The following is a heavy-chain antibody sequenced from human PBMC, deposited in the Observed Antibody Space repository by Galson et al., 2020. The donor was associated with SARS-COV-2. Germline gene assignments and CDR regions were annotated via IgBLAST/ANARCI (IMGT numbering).Heavy chain of an antibody. D-gene: IGHD6-13*01. J-gene: IGHJ4*02. V-gene: IGHV3-7*01. CDR1: GFTFSNNW. CDR2: ITQDGSEK. CDR3: VRLGSSSWYFDY. Sequence: GGSLRLSCAASGFTFSNNWMSWVRQAPGKGLEWVANITQDGSEKYYVDSVKGRFTISRDNAKNSLYLQMNSLRAEDTAVYSCVRLGSSSWYFDYWGQGTLVTVSS.